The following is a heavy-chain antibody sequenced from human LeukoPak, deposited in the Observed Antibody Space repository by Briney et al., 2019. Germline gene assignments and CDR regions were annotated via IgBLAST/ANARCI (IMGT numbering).Heavy chain of an antibody. Sequence: PSETLSLTCAVYGGSFSGYYWSWIRQPPGKGLEWIGEINHSGSTNYNPSLKSRVTISVDTSKNQFSLKLSSVTAADTAVYYCARRRQEAWLRGSKVGPTYYFDYWGQGTLVTVSS. CDR1: GGSFSGYY. J-gene: IGHJ4*02. CDR3: ARRRQEAWLRGSKVGPTYYFDY. V-gene: IGHV4-34*01. CDR2: INHSGST. D-gene: IGHD5-12*01.